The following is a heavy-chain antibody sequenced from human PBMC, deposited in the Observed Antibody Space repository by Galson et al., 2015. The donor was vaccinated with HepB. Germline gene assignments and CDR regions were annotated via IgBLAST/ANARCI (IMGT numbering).Heavy chain of an antibody. D-gene: IGHD4-17*01. CDR1: GFTFDDYA. CDR2: IKWDSTKK. J-gene: IGHJ4*02. Sequence: SLRLSCAASGFTFDDYAMHWVRQAPGKGLEWVSSIKWDSTKKAYADSVKGRFTISRDNARNSLYLQLNSLRAEDTAFYYCAKDLYGDIDFPFDYWGQGTLVTVSS. CDR3: AKDLYGDIDFPFDY. V-gene: IGHV3-9*01.